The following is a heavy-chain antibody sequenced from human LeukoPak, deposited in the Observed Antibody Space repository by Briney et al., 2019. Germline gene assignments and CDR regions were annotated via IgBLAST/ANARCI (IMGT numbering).Heavy chain of an antibody. D-gene: IGHD3-3*01. Sequence: GGSLRLSCAASGFTFNYYSMHWVRQAPGKGLEWVSSIGSRSSYIYYADSVKGRFTISRDNAKNSLYLQANSLRAEDTAVYYCGRANDFWSGYYVLDDYYGMDVWGQGTTVTVSS. V-gene: IGHV3-21*01. CDR2: IGSRSSYI. J-gene: IGHJ6*02. CDR3: GRANDFWSGYYVLDDYYGMDV. CDR1: GFTFNYYS.